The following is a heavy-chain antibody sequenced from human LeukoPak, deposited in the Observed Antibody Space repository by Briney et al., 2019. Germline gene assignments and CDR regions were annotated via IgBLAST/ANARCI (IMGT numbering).Heavy chain of an antibody. CDR1: GGTLSSYA. J-gene: IGHJ4*02. CDR2: IIPILGIA. V-gene: IGHV1-69*04. D-gene: IGHD3-10*01. CDR3: ARDKGNYYGSGSYYPFDY. Sequence: ASVKVSCKASGGTLSSYAISWVRQAPGQGLEWMGRIIPILGIANYARKFQGRVTITADKSTSTAYMELSSLRSEDTAVYYCARDKGNYYGSGSYYPFDYWGQGTLVTVSS.